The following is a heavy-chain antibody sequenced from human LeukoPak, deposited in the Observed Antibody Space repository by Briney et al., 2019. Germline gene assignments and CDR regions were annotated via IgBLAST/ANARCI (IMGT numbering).Heavy chain of an antibody. J-gene: IGHJ3*02. Sequence: ASVKVSCKASGYTFTNHYMHWVRQAPGQGLEWLGLISPSGDKTWNAQKFQGRVTMTRDMSTSTDYLELSSLRSDDTAVYYCARPFLYYDSSGYDAFDIWGQGTMVTVSS. CDR3: ARPFLYYDSSGYDAFDI. V-gene: IGHV1-46*01. CDR2: ISPSGDKT. CDR1: GYTFTNHY. D-gene: IGHD3-22*01.